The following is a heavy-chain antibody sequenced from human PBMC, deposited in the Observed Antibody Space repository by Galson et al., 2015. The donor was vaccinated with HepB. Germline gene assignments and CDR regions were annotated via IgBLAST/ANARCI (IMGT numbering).Heavy chain of an antibody. CDR3: ARALKGCSGGSCYLPPDY. V-gene: IGHV3-30*04. CDR2: ISYDGSNK. CDR1: GFTFSSYA. J-gene: IGHJ4*02. D-gene: IGHD2-15*01. Sequence: SLRLSCAASGFTFSSYAMHWVRQAPGKGLEWVAVISYDGSNKYYADSVKGRFTISRDNSKNTLYLQMNSLRAEDTAVYYCARALKGCSGGSCYLPPDYWGQGTLVTVSS.